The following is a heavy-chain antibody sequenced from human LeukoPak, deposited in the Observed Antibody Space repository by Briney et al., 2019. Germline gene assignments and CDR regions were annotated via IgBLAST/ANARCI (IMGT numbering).Heavy chain of an antibody. CDR1: GFTFSSYG. J-gene: IGHJ4*02. CDR2: ISYDGSNK. Sequence: GGSLRLSCAASGFTFSSYGMHWVRQAPGKGLEWVAVISYDGSNKYYADSVKGRFTISRDSSKNTLYLQMNSLRAEDTAVYYCAKRSSLGYWGQGTLVTVSS. CDR3: AKRSSLGY. V-gene: IGHV3-30*18. D-gene: IGHD3-16*01.